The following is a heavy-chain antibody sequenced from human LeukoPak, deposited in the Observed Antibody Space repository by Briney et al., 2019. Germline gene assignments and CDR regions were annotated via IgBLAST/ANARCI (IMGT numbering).Heavy chain of an antibody. V-gene: IGHV1-24*01. Sequence: ASAKVSCKVPGYPLTELSIHWVRQGPGKGLEWMGGFDPEDGETIYAQKFQGRVTMTEDTSTDTAYMELSSLRSEDTAVYYCATTFDSSGSPPFDFWGQGTLVTVSS. J-gene: IGHJ4*02. CDR2: FDPEDGET. CDR3: ATTFDSSGSPPFDF. D-gene: IGHD6-19*01. CDR1: GYPLTELS.